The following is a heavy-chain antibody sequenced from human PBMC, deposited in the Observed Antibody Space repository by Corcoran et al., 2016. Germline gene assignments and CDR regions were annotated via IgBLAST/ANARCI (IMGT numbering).Heavy chain of an antibody. CDR3: ARDPAHGLVYFDY. Sequence: EVQLVESGGGLVKPGGSLRLSCAASGVTFSSASMTWVRRAPGTGLEWVSSISSSSSYIYYADSVKGRFTISRDNAKNSLNLQMNSLRAEETAGYYGARDPAHGLVYFDYWGQGTLVTVSS. D-gene: IGHD6-6*01. V-gene: IGHV3-21*01. J-gene: IGHJ4*02. CDR1: GVTFSSAS. CDR2: ISSSSSYI.